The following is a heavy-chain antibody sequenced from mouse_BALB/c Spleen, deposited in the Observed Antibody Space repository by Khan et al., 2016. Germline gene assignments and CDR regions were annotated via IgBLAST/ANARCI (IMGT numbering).Heavy chain of an antibody. CDR1: GFTFTDYY. CDR2: IRNKANGYTT. D-gene: IGHD2-4*01. CDR3: ARDMARWDYDDRFAY. Sequence: EVELVESGGGLVQPGGSLRLSCATSGFTFTDYYMSWVRQPPGKALEWLGFIRNKANGYTTEYSASVKGRFTISRDNSQSILYLQMNTLRAEDSATYDCARDMARWDYDDRFAYWGQGTLVTVSA. J-gene: IGHJ3*01. V-gene: IGHV7-3*02.